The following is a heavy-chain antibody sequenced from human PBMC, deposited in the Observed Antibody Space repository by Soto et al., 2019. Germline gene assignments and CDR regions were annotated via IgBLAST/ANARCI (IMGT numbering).Heavy chain of an antibody. J-gene: IGHJ6*02. D-gene: IGHD2-15*01. Sequence: EVQLVESGGGLAQPGGSLRLSCAASGFDFSNSWIHWVRQGPGKGLVWVSHINSDGSGTTYADSVKGRFTISRDNAKNTVYLQMNSLRAEDTAVYYCAKDTAYAMDVWGQGTTVTVSS. CDR3: AKDTAYAMDV. V-gene: IGHV3-74*01. CDR2: INSDGSGT. CDR1: GFDFSNSW.